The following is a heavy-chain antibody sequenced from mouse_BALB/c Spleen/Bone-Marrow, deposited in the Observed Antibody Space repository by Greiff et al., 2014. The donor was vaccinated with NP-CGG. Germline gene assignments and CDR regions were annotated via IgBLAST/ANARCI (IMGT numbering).Heavy chain of an antibody. D-gene: IGHD2-10*02. CDR2: ISSGSSTI. Sequence: EVQVVESGGGLVQPGGSRKLSCAASGFTFSSFGIHWVRQATEKGLEWVAYISSGSSTIYYADTVKGRFTISRDNPKNTLFLQMTSLRSEDTAMYYCARSGYGDYYAMDYWGQGTSVTVSS. V-gene: IGHV5-17*02. CDR3: ARSGYGDYYAMDY. J-gene: IGHJ4*01. CDR1: GFTFSSFG.